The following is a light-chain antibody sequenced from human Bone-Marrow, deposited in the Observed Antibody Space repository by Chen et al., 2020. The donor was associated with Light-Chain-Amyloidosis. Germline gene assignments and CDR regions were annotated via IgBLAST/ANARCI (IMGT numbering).Light chain of an antibody. J-gene: IGKJ1*01. CDR2: WAS. CDR3: QQYYSTPLT. CDR1: QSIQYNSDNKNY. V-gene: IGKV4-1*01. Sequence: IVMTQSPDSLAVSLGERATINCKSSQSIQYNSDNKNYLAWYQQKPGQPPKLLIYWASTRESGVPDRFRGSGSETDFTLTISSLQAEDVAVYYCQQYYSTPLTFGQGTRVEIK.